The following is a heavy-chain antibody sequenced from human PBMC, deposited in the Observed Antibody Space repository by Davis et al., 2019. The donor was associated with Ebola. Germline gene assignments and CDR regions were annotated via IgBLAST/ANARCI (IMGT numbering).Heavy chain of an antibody. CDR3: ARGGLMDYGDYYGMDV. V-gene: IGHV1-2*04. CDR1: GYTFTSYY. D-gene: IGHD3-16*01. J-gene: IGHJ6*02. CDR2: INPNSGGT. Sequence: ASVKVSCKASGYTFTSYYMHWVRQAPGQGLEWMGWINPNSGGTNYAQKFQGWVTMTRDTSISTAYMELSRLRSDDTAVYYCARGGLMDYGDYYGMDVWGQGTTVTVSS.